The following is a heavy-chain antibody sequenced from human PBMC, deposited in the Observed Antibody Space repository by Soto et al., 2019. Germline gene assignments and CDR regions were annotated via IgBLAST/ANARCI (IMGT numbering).Heavy chain of an antibody. J-gene: IGHJ4*02. D-gene: IGHD3-10*01. CDR1: GFTVSSNY. Sequence: GGSLTLSSAPPGFTVSSNYMGWVRQTPGKSKEWAADISYEGRNKYYADSENGRFTISRDHSKNTLCFQMNSPSAEDTAVNYCGRSRITMVLGDPAYWGQGTLVTVS. CDR3: GRSRITMVLGDPAY. CDR2: ISYEGRNK. V-gene: IGHV3-30*03.